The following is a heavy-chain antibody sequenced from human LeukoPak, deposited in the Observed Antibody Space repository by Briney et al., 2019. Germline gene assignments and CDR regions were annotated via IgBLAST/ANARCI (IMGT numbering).Heavy chain of an antibody. V-gene: IGHV3-74*01. Sequence: GGSLRLSCAASGFTFSSYSMNWVRQAPGKGLVWVARINPGASSITYADSVKGRFIISRDNAKNTLYLQMDSLRAEDTGVYYCARSNQADDYWGQGTLVTVSS. J-gene: IGHJ4*02. D-gene: IGHD1-14*01. CDR1: GFTFSSYS. CDR2: INPGASSI. CDR3: ARSNQADDY.